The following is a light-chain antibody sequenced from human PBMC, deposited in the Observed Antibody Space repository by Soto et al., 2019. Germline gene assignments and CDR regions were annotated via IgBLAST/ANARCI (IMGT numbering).Light chain of an antibody. Sequence: EIVLTQSPDTLSLSPGERATLSCRASQSVDSNYLAWYQQKPGQAPRLLIYGASSRATGIPDRFSGSGSGTDFTLTISRLESEDFAVYYCQQYGRSPRTFGQGTKVDIK. J-gene: IGKJ1*01. CDR2: GAS. CDR3: QQYGRSPRT. CDR1: QSVDSNY. V-gene: IGKV3-20*01.